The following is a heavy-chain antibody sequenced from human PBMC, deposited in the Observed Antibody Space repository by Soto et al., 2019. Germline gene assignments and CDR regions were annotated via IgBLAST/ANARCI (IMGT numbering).Heavy chain of an antibody. J-gene: IGHJ5*02. Sequence: QVQLVQSGAEVKKPGASVKVSCKASGYTISSYDINWVRQATGQGLEWMGWMSPDSGDTGYAPSFQGRVAMTRNISINTAYLELSSLTPEDMGVYYCARDIMAPWGQGTLVTVSS. D-gene: IGHD5-12*01. CDR3: ARDIMAP. V-gene: IGHV1-8*01. CDR2: MSPDSGDT. CDR1: GYTISSYD.